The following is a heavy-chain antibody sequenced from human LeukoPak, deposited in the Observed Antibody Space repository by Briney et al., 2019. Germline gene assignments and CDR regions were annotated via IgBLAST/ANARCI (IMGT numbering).Heavy chain of an antibody. Sequence: GRSLRLSCAASGFAFSSYAMHWVRQSPGKGLEWVSVMSYDGSDKKYADSVKGRFTISRDNSENTLYLQMNSLRAEDTAVYYCARDLNSVYFLYMDVWGKGTTVTVSS. CDR2: MSYDGSDK. CDR3: ARDLNSVYFLYMDV. D-gene: IGHD2/OR15-2a*01. V-gene: IGHV3-30*01. J-gene: IGHJ6*03. CDR1: GFAFSSYA.